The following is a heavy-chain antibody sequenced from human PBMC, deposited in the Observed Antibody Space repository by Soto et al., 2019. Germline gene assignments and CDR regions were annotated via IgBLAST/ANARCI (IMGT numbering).Heavy chain of an antibody. CDR1: GGTFSSYA. V-gene: IGHV1-69*13. J-gene: IGHJ5*02. CDR2: IIPIFGTA. D-gene: IGHD2-2*01. Sequence: SVKVSCKASGGTFSSYAISWVRQAPGQGLEWMGGIIPIFGTANYAQKFQGRVTITADESTSTAHMELSSLRSEDTAVYYCATHSADGYCSSTSCYGSWFDPWGQGTLVTVSS. CDR3: ATHSADGYCSSTSCYGSWFDP.